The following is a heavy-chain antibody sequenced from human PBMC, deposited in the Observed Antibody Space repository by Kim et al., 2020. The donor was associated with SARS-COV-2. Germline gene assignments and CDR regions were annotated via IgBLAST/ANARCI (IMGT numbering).Heavy chain of an antibody. D-gene: IGHD5-12*01. CDR1: GFTFSSYG. CDR3: ARPNDYNGYYGMAV. V-gene: IGHV3-33*08. J-gene: IGHJ6*02. Sequence: GGSLRLSCAASGFTFSSYGMHWVRQAPGKGLEWVAVIWYDGSEEYYADSVKGRFTISRDNSKNTLFLQMNSLRAEDTAVYYCARPNDYNGYYGMAVWGQGTTVTVSS. CDR2: IWYDGSEE.